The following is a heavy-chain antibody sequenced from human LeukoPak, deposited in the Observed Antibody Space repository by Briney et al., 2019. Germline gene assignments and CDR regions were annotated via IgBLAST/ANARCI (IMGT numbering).Heavy chain of an antibody. V-gene: IGHV3-23*01. D-gene: IGHD7-27*01. CDR1: GFTFSSYA. J-gene: IGHJ4*02. CDR2: ISGSGGST. CDR3: AKDGKLGGDY. Sequence: PAGSLRLSCAASGFTFSSYAMSWVRQAPGKGLEWVSAISGSGGSTYYADSVKGRFTISRNNSKNTLYLQMNSLRAEDTAVYYCAKDGKLGGDYWGQGTLVTVSS.